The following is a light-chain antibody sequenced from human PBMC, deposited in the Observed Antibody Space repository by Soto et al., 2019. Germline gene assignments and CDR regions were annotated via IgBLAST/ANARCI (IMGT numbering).Light chain of an antibody. V-gene: IGKV3-15*01. Sequence: IVMTQSPATLSLSPGEKATLSCRASQSISSNFAWFQQKPGQVPRLLIYGASNRATGVSARFSGSGSGTDFTLTISRLEPEDFAVYYCQQYHNWWTFGQGTKVDIK. J-gene: IGKJ1*01. CDR2: GAS. CDR1: QSISSN. CDR3: QQYHNWWT.